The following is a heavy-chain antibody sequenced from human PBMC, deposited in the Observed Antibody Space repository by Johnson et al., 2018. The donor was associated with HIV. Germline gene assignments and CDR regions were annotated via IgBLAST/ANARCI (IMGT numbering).Heavy chain of an antibody. CDR1: GFTVSSNY. CDR3: AKDINWGGTAFDI. Sequence: MQLVESGGGLIQPGGSLRLSCAASGFTVSSNYMSWVRQAPGKGLEWVSVIYSGGSTYYADSVKGRFTISRDNSENTLYLQMNSLRAEDTAVYYCAKDINWGGTAFDIWGQGTMVTVSS. V-gene: IGHV3-66*03. D-gene: IGHD7-27*01. J-gene: IGHJ3*02. CDR2: IYSGGST.